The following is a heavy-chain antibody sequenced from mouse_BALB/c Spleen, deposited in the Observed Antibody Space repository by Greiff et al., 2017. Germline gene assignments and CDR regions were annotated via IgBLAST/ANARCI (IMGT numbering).Heavy chain of an antibody. CDR1: GYTFTSYW. Sequence: VQLQQPGAELVRPGASVKLSCKASGYTFTSYWINWVKQRPGQGLEWIGNIYPSDSYTNYNQKFKDKATLTVDKSSSTAYMQLSSPTSEDSAVYYCTRSGGYDGYLDYWGQGTTLTVSS. J-gene: IGHJ2*01. D-gene: IGHD2-3*01. V-gene: IGHV1-69*02. CDR3: TRSGGYDGYLDY. CDR2: IYPSDSYT.